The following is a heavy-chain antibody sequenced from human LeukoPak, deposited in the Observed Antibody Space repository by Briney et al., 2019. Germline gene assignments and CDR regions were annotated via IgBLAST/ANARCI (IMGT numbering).Heavy chain of an antibody. J-gene: IGHJ4*02. V-gene: IGHV5-51*01. Sequence: GAALQISCKGSGYSFTSYWIGWVRQMPGKSLEGMGIIYPGDSDTRYSPSFQGQVTISADKSNSTAYLQWSSLKASDTAMYYCARQGVRGVINYNPWDYWGQGTLVTVSS. CDR2: IYPGDSDT. CDR3: ARQGVRGVINYNPWDY. CDR1: GYSFTSYW. D-gene: IGHD3-10*01.